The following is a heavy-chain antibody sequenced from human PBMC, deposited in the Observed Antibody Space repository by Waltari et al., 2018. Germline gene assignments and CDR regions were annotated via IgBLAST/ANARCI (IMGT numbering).Heavy chain of an antibody. D-gene: IGHD3-9*01. V-gene: IGHV4-4*07. Sequence: QVQLRESGPGLVKPSETLSLSCTVSGGAMSPYYWNWIRPPAGKGLEWIGRISSSGSTKYNPPRKSRVNMSIDTSTNQVFLQLTSVTAADTAIYFCARAEGGAYFNWIFDLWGRGTLVTVSS. CDR2: ISSSGST. CDR3: ARAEGGAYFNWIFDL. J-gene: IGHJ2*01. CDR1: GGAMSPYY.